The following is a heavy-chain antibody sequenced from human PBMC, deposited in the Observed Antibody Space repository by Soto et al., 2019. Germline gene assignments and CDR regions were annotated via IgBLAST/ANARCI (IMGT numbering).Heavy chain of an antibody. CDR3: SFLRSVVVTPCWFDP. D-gene: IGHD2-15*01. J-gene: IGHJ5*02. CDR1: GGSISSYY. CDR2: IYHSGSS. Sequence: SETLSLTCTVSGGSISSYYWSWIRQPPGKGLEWIGYIYHSGSSNYNPSLKSRVTILLDTSKNQLSLKLSSVTAADTAVYYCSFLRSVVVTPCWFDPWGQGTLVTVSS. V-gene: IGHV4-59*08.